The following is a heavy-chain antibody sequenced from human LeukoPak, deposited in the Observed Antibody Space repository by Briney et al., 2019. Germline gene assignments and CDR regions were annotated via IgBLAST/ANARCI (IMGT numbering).Heavy chain of an antibody. CDR1: GFTFSSYW. V-gene: IGHV3-7*01. CDR2: IKQDGSEK. J-gene: IGHJ6*03. D-gene: IGHD3-22*01. Sequence: SGGSLRLSCAASGFTFSSYWMSWVRRAPGKGLEWVANIKQDGSEKYYVDSVKGRFTISRDNAKNSLYLQMNSLRAEDTAVYYCARDSMIVVVPNYYYYYMDVWGKGTTVTVSS. CDR3: ARDSMIVVVPNYYYYYMDV.